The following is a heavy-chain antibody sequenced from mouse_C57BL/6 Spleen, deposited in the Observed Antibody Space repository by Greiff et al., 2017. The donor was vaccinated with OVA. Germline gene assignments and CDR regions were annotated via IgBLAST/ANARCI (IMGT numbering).Heavy chain of an antibody. CDR2: IYPGDGDT. Sequence: QVQLQQSGAELVKPGASVKISCKASGYAFSSYWMNWVKQRPGKGLEWIGQIYPGDGDTNYNGKFKGKATLTADKSSSTAYMQLSSLTSEDSAVYFCARGYYDYDGNGYFDYWGQGTTLTVSS. V-gene: IGHV1-80*01. J-gene: IGHJ2*01. D-gene: IGHD2-4*01. CDR1: GYAFSSYW. CDR3: ARGYYDYDGNGYFDY.